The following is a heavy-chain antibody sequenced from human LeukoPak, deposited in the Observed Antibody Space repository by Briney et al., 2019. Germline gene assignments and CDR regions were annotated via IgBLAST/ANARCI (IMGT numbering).Heavy chain of an antibody. J-gene: IGHJ5*02. Sequence: PSETLSLTCTVSGGSIGSSSYYWGWIRQPPGKGLEWIGSIYYSGSTYYNPSLKSRATISVDTSKNQFSLKLSSVTAADTAVYYCAREVVTMIGRIGWFDPWGQGTLVTVSS. D-gene: IGHD3-22*01. CDR3: AREVVTMIGRIGWFDP. CDR1: GGSIGSSSYY. CDR2: IYYSGST. V-gene: IGHV4-39*07.